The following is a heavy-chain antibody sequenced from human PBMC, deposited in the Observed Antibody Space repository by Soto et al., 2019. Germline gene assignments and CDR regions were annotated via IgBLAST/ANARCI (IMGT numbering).Heavy chain of an antibody. CDR2: IYYTGST. D-gene: IGHD3-10*01. Sequence: SETLSLTCTVSGGSISSGAYWSWIRPHPGKGLEWIGYIYYTGSTSYNPSVKSRVTMSVDTSKNHFSLTLSSVTAADTALYYCARDEARNYVSDSKCSYYFQNWCQGTMVTVSS. CDR3: ARDEARNYVSDSKCSYYFQN. V-gene: IGHV4-31*03. CDR1: GGSISSGAY. J-gene: IGHJ3*01.